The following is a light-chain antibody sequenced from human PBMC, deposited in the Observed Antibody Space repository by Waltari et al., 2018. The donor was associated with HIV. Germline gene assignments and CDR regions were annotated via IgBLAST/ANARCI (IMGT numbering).Light chain of an antibody. Sequence: SYDLTQAPSLSVSPGQAATILCSGFNLSNNYVSWYQQKPGQSPLLLICQDRKRPSGIPERFSGSSSGNTATLTISGTQSVDEAEYVCQEWGKNTGVFGGGTKLTVL. CDR1: NLSNNY. J-gene: IGLJ2*01. V-gene: IGLV3-1*01. CDR2: QDR. CDR3: QEWGKNTGV.